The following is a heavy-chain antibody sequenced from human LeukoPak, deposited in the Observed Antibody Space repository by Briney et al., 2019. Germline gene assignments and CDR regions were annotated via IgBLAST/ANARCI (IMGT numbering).Heavy chain of an antibody. Sequence: GGSLRLSCAASGFTFSSYSMNWVRQAPGKGLEWVSYTSGSSGTRYYADSVKGRFTISRDNAKNSLYLQMNSLRAEDTAVYYCARAPYTSGWYRGDNDYWGQGTLVTVSS. D-gene: IGHD6-19*01. CDR3: ARAPYTSGWYRGDNDY. CDR2: TSGSSGTR. V-gene: IGHV3-48*01. J-gene: IGHJ4*02. CDR1: GFTFSSYS.